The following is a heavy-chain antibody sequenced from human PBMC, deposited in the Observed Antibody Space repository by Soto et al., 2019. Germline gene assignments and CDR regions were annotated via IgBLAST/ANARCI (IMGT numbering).Heavy chain of an antibody. CDR1: GYTFTSYD. CDR3: ASLYNWNYGVNWFDP. V-gene: IGHV1-8*01. Sequence: ASVKVSCKASGYTFTSYDINWVRQATGQGLEWMGWMNPNSGNTGYAQKFQRRVTMTRNTSISTAYMELSSLRSEDTAVYYCASLYNWNYGVNWFDPWGQGTLVTVSS. J-gene: IGHJ5*02. D-gene: IGHD1-7*01. CDR2: MNPNSGNT.